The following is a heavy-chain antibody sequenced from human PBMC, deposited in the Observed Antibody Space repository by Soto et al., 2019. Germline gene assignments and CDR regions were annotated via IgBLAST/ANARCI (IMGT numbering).Heavy chain of an antibody. J-gene: IGHJ3*02. CDR1: GFTFDDYA. CDR3: AKSRRDGYNNGAFDI. D-gene: IGHD5-12*01. V-gene: IGHV3-9*01. CDR2: ISWNSGSI. Sequence: LRLSCAASGFTFDDYAMHWVRQAPGKGLEWVSGISWNSGSIGYADSVKGRFTISRDNAKNSLYLQMNSLRAEDTALYYCAKSRRDGYNNGAFDIWGQGTMVTVS.